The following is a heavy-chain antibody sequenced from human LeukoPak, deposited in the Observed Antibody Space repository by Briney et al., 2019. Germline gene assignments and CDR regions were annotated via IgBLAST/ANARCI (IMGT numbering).Heavy chain of an antibody. Sequence: ETVPLTCPVSGGSIRGFYWNWIRQPPGKELEWIGFIFSSGSRNYNPSLKSRVTISVDKSKNLFYLKLSSVTAADTAVYYCARQRFLEWYFDYWGQGTLVTVSS. D-gene: IGHD3-3*01. CDR3: ARQRFLEWYFDY. CDR2: IFSSGSR. J-gene: IGHJ4*02. CDR1: GGSIRGFY. V-gene: IGHV4-59*08.